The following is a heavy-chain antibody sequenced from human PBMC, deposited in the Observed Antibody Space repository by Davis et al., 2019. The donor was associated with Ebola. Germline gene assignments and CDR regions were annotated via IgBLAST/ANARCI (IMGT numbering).Heavy chain of an antibody. CDR3: ARGYCSGGSCYRYWYFDL. J-gene: IGHJ2*01. D-gene: IGHD2-15*01. CDR2: IIPIFGTA. CDR1: GGTFSSYA. V-gene: IGHV1-69*13. Sequence: SVKVSCKASGGTFSSYAISWVRQAPGQGLEWMGGIIPIFGTANYAQKFQGRVTITADESTSTAYMELSSLRSEDTAVYYCARGYCSGGSCYRYWYFDLWGRGTLVTVSS.